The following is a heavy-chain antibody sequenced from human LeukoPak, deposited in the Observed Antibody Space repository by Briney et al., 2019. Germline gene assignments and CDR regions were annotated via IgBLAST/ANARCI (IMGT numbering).Heavy chain of an antibody. CDR3: ARDSMVDPVAFDI. J-gene: IGHJ3*02. D-gene: IGHD3-10*01. Sequence: GGSLRLSCAASGFTFSSYWMSWVRQAPGKGLEWVANIKQDGSEKYYVDSAKGRFTISRDNAKNSLYLQMNSLRAEDTAVYYCARDSMVDPVAFDIWGQGTMVTVSS. V-gene: IGHV3-7*01. CDR2: IKQDGSEK. CDR1: GFTFSSYW.